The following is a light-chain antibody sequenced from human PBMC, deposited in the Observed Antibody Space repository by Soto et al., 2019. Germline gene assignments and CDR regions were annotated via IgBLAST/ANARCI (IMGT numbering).Light chain of an antibody. Sequence: AIQMTQSPSSLSASVGDRVTITCRASRDIGNDLGWYQQKPGKAPKHLIFAASNLQSGVRSRFSGGGSGTDFTLTISSLQADDFATYYCLQHFNFSWTFGQGTKVE. CDR3: LQHFNFSWT. CDR1: RDIGND. V-gene: IGKV1-6*01. J-gene: IGKJ1*01. CDR2: AAS.